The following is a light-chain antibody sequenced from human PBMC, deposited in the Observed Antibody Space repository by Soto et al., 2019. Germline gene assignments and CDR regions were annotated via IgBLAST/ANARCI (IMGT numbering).Light chain of an antibody. CDR1: QSISSW. J-gene: IGKJ2*01. V-gene: IGKV1-5*03. CDR2: KAS. Sequence: DIQMTQSPSTLSASVGDRVTITCRASQSISSWLARFQQKPGQAPKLLIYKASTLESGVPSRFSGSESGTEFTLTISSLQPDDFATYYCLQYNSYYTFGQGTKLEI. CDR3: LQYNSYYT.